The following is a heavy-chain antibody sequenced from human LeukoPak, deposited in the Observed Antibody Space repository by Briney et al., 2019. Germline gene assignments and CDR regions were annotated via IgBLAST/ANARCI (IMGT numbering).Heavy chain of an antibody. V-gene: IGHV4-4*02. D-gene: IGHD6-19*01. CDR1: GGSISSSNW. Sequence: SETLSLTCAVSGGSISSSNWWSWVRQPPGKGLEWIGEIYHSGSTNYNPSLKSRVTISVDTSKNQFSLKLSSVTAADTAVYYCARNAVAGKGWFDPWGQGTLVTVSS. J-gene: IGHJ5*02. CDR3: ARNAVAGKGWFDP. CDR2: IYHSGST.